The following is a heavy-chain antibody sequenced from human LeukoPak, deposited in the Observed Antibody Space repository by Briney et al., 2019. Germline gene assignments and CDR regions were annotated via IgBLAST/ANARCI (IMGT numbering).Heavy chain of an antibody. J-gene: IGHJ5*02. CDR1: GYTFTSYG. CDR2: ISAYNGNT. CDR3: ARDKVVVVPAAIRSRWFDP. D-gene: IGHD2-2*01. V-gene: IGHV1-18*01. Sequence: ASVKVSCKASGYTFTSYGISWVRQAPGQGLEWMGWISAYNGNTNYAQKIQGRVTMTTDTSTSTAYMELRSLRSDDTAVYYCARDKVVVVPAAIRSRWFDPWGQGTLVIVSS.